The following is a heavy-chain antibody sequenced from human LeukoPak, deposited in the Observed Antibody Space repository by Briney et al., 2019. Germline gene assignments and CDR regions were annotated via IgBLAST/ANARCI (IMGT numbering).Heavy chain of an antibody. CDR3: ARALDGYRYAFDF. CDR2: IYYSGST. V-gene: IGHV4-59*01. D-gene: IGHD5-24*01. J-gene: IGHJ3*01. CDR1: GDSISSYY. Sequence: PSETLSLTCTVSGDSISSYYWSWIRQPPRKGLEWIGYIYYSGSTNYNPSLKSRVTISVDTSKNQFSLKLSSVTAADTAVYYCARALDGYRYAFDFWGQGTMVTVSS.